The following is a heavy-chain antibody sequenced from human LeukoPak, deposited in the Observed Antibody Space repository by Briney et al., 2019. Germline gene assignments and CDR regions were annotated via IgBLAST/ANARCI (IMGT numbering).Heavy chain of an antibody. D-gene: IGHD3-22*01. J-gene: IGHJ3*01. Sequence: SETLSLTRTVSGGSFTNYYWSWIRQPPGMGMEWIGYIYYRGSTNYNPSLKSRVTISLDTSRNQFSLKLTSVTPAGTAVYYCARHYFDSGAYYAIDAFTVWGRGTMVTVSS. V-gene: IGHV4-59*01. CDR2: IYYRGST. CDR1: GGSFTNYY. CDR3: ARHYFDSGAYYAIDAFTV.